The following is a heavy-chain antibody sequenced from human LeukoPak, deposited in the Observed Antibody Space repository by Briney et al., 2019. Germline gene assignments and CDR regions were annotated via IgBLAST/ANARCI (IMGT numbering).Heavy chain of an antibody. CDR3: ARNPGTSTLDY. CDR2: IYYSGST. CDR1: GGSVSSGSYY. V-gene: IGHV4-61*01. J-gene: IGHJ4*02. Sequence: SETLSLTCTVSGGSVSSGSYYWSWIRQPPGKGLEWIGYIYYSGSTNYNPSLKSRVTISVDTSKNQFSLKLSSMTAADTAVYYCARNPGTSTLDYWGQGTLVTVSS. D-gene: IGHD5/OR15-5a*01.